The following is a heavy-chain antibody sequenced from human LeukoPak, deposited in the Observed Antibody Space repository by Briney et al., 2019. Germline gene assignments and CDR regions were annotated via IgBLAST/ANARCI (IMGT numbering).Heavy chain of an antibody. CDR2: FGASGTNT. V-gene: IGHV3-23*01. Sequence: GGTLRLSCAAAGFTFKTYGMSWVRQAPGKGVEWVSSFGASGTNTYYADSVKGRFTISRDNSKNTLYLQMNSLRPEDTALYYCAKARTMIVALTASGSWGQGTLVTVSS. CDR3: AKARTMIVALTASGS. J-gene: IGHJ5*02. D-gene: IGHD3-22*01. CDR1: GFTFKTYG.